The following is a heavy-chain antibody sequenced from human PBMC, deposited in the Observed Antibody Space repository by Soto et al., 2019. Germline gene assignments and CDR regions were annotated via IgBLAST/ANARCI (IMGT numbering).Heavy chain of an antibody. CDR1: GFTFSSYA. V-gene: IGHV3-30-3*01. CDR3: ARDPLTAVLDPHWYFDL. Sequence: GGSLRLTCAASGFTFSSYAMHWVRQAPGKGLEWVAVISYDGSNKYYADSVKGRFTISRDNSKNTLYLQMNSLRAEDTAVYYCARDPLTAVLDPHWYFDLWGRGTLVTVSS. J-gene: IGHJ2*01. D-gene: IGHD2-8*01. CDR2: ISYDGSNK.